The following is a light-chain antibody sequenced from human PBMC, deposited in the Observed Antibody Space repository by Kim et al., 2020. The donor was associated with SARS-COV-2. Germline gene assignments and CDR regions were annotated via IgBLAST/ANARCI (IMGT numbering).Light chain of an antibody. V-gene: IGKV3-15*01. CDR3: QQYNYWPPMYS. CDR2: GAS. J-gene: IGKJ2*03. Sequence: SPGERVTLSCRASQSVSSNLAWYQQKPGQAPRLLIYGASTRATGIPARFSGRGSGAEFTLTISSLQSEDFAVYYCQQYNYWPPMYSFGQGTKLEIK. CDR1: QSVSSN.